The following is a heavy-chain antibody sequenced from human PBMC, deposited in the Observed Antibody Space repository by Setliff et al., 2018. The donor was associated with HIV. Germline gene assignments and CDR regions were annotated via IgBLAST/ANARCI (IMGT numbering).Heavy chain of an antibody. CDR3: AKTTPSSIRYPYCDYMDV. CDR2: IYSGITDG. CDR1: GFTFSCFS. D-gene: IGHD6-13*01. Sequence: PGGSLRLSCAASGFTFSCFSMNWVRQAPGKGLEWVSHIYSGITDGDYADSVRGRFIISRDNAKNSLYLQMNSLRAEDTAVYYCAKTTPSSIRYPYCDYMDVWGKGTTVTVSS. V-gene: IGHV3-21*05. J-gene: IGHJ6*03.